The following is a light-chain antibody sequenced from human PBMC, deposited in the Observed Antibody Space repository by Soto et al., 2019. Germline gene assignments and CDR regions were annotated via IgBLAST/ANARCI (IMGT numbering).Light chain of an antibody. CDR2: GAS. J-gene: IGKJ2*01. CDR3: HHYSNWPPYT. V-gene: IGKV3D-15*01. CDR1: QSVSSN. Sequence: EVVMTQSPATLSVSPGERATLSCRASQSVSSNFAWYQQKPGQAPRLLIYGASTRAAGIPVRFSGSGSATEFTLTISRLQSEDFGVYYCHHYSNWPPYTFGQGTKLEIK.